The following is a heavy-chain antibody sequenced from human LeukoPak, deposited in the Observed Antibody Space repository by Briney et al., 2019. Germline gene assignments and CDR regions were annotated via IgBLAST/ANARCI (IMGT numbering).Heavy chain of an antibody. D-gene: IGHD2-15*01. J-gene: IGHJ4*02. CDR1: GFTFSSYA. CDR3: AREGMVVAPRYSSYFDS. CDR2: ISYDGSNK. V-gene: IGHV3-30*01. Sequence: GGSPRLSCAASGFTFSSYAMHWVRQAPGKGLEWVAVISYDGSNKYYADSVKGRFTISRDNSKNTLYLQMNSLRAEDTAVYYCAREGMVVAPRYSSYFDSWGQGALVTVSS.